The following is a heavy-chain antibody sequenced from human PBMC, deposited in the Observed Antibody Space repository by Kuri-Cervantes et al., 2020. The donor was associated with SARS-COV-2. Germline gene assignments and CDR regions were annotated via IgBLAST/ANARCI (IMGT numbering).Heavy chain of an antibody. Sequence: GGSLRLSCAASGFTFSSYAMSWVRQAPGKGLEWVSYISSSGSTIYYADSVKGRFTISRDNAKNSLYLQMNSLRAEDTAVYYCARVGSGLYYYYYMDVWGKGTTVTVSS. CDR2: ISSSGSTI. D-gene: IGHD5-12*01. V-gene: IGHV3-48*04. CDR1: GFTFSSYA. CDR3: ARVGSGLYYYYYMDV. J-gene: IGHJ6*03.